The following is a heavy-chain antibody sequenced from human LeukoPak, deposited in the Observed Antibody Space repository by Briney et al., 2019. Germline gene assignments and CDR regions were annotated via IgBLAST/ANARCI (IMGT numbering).Heavy chain of an antibody. V-gene: IGHV4-30-2*01. Sequence: PSQTLSLTCAVSGGSISSGGYSWSWIRQPPGKGLEWIGYIYHSGSTYYNLSLKSRVTISVDRSKNQFSLKLSSVTAADAAVYYCARADIVATVYDYWGQGTLVTVSS. J-gene: IGHJ4*02. CDR3: ARADIVATVYDY. CDR1: GGSISSGGYS. CDR2: IYHSGST. D-gene: IGHD5-12*01.